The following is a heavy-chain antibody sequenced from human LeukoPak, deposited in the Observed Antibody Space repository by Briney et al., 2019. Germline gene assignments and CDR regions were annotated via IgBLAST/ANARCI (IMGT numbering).Heavy chain of an antibody. CDR1: GYTFTSYG. V-gene: IGHV1-18*01. J-gene: IGHJ4*02. CDR2: ISAYNGNT. Sequence: ASVKVSCKASGYTFTSYGISWARQAPGQGLEWMGWISAYNGNTNYAQKLQGRVTMTSDTSTSTAYMELRSLRSDDTAVYYCVRDFDPPQELDYWGQGTLVTVSS. CDR3: VRDFDPPQELDY. D-gene: IGHD3-9*01.